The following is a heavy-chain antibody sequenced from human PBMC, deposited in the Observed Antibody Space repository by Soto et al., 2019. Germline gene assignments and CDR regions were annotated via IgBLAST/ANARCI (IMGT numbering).Heavy chain of an antibody. V-gene: IGHV5-51*01. J-gene: IGHJ6*02. Sequence: GYSFTRYSPSFQGHVTISADKSISTAYLQWSSLKASDTAMYYCARTADWFQDYGMDVWGQGTTVTVSS. CDR3: ARTADWFQDYGMDV. CDR2: GYSFT. D-gene: IGHD3-9*01.